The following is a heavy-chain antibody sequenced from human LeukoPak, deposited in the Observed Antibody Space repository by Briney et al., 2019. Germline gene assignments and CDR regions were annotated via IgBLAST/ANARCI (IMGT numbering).Heavy chain of an antibody. CDR3: ARFPVTLRGFDY. J-gene: IGHJ4*02. CDR2: INPNSGGT. V-gene: IGHV1-2*02. D-gene: IGHD4-17*01. CDR1: GYTFTGYY. Sequence: GASVKVSCKASGYTFTGYYMHWVRQAPGQGLEWMGWINPNSGGTNYAQKFQGRVTMTRDTSISTSYMELSRLRSDDTAVYYCARFPVTLRGFDYWGQGTLVTVSS.